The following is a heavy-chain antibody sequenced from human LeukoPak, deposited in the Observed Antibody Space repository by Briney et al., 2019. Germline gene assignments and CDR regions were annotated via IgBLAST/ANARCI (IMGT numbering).Heavy chain of an antibody. CDR1: GFTFSSYS. Sequence: GGSLRLSCAASGFTFSSYSMNWVRQAPGKGLEWVSSISSSSSYIYYADSVEGRFTISRDNAKNSLYLQMNSLRAEDTAVYYCARWTYASDGSGYWGQGTLVTVSS. V-gene: IGHV3-21*01. J-gene: IGHJ4*02. CDR2: ISSSSSYI. D-gene: IGHD3-16*01. CDR3: ARWTYASDGSGY.